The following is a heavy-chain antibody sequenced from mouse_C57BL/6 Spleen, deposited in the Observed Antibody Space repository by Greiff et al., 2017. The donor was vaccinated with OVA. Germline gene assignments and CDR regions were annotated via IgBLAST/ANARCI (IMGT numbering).Heavy chain of an antibody. V-gene: IGHV1-5*01. CDR1: GYTFTSYW. CDR2: IYPGNSDT. D-gene: IGHD1-1*01. J-gene: IGHJ2*01. CDR3: TRSNYYGSSTDYFDY. Sequence: DVKLVESGTVLARPGASVKMSCKTSGYTFTSYWMHWVKQRPGQGLEWIGAIYPGNSDTSYNQKFKGKAKLTAVTSASTAYMELSSLTNEDSAVYYCTRSNYYGSSTDYFDYWGQGTTLTVSS.